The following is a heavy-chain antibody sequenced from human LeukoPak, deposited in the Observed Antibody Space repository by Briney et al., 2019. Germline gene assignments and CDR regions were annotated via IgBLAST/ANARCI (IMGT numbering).Heavy chain of an antibody. CDR1: GYTFTSYG. V-gene: IGHV1-18*01. CDR3: PRRVDSRGGYI. CDR2: ISAYNGNT. J-gene: IGHJ3*02. Sequence: ASVKVSCKASGYTFTSYGISWVRQAPGQGLEGMGWISAYNGNTNYAQKLQGRVTMTTDTSTSTAYMELRSLRCDDTAVYHCPRRVDSRGGYIWGQGTMVTVSS. D-gene: IGHD3-22*01.